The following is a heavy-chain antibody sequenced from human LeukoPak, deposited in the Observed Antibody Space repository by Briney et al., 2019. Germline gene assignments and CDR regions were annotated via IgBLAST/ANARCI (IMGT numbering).Heavy chain of an antibody. D-gene: IGHD6-13*01. CDR2: IGGSGSYI. CDR3: ARATTEAGISATGTGY. V-gene: IGHV3-21*01. J-gene: IGHJ4*02. CDR1: GFTFSSYS. Sequence: PGGSLRLSCAASGFTFSSYSMNWVRQAPGKGLEWVSSIGGSGSYIYYADLVKGRFTISRDNAKNSLYLQMNSLRAENTAVYYCARATTEAGISATGTGYWGQGTLVTVSS.